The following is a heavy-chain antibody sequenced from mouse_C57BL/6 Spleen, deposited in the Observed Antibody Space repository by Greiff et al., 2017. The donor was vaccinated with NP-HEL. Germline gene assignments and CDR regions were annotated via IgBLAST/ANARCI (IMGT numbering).Heavy chain of an antibody. Sequence: EVQLVESGPELVKPGASVKMSCKASGYTFTDYNMHWVKQSHGKSLEWIGYINPNNGGTSYNQKFKGKATLTVNKSSSTAYMELRSLTSEDSAVYYCARDYDYDEGGAMDYWGQGTSVTVSS. D-gene: IGHD2-4*01. J-gene: IGHJ4*01. CDR1: GYTFTDYN. CDR3: ARDYDYDEGGAMDY. CDR2: INPNNGGT. V-gene: IGHV1-22*01.